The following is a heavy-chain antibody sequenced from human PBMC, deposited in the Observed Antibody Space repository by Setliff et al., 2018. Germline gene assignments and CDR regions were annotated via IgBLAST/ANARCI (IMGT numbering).Heavy chain of an antibody. CDR3: ARDHWGGSGRYPSYYYFMDV. CDR2: ISGSSSSI. Sequence: PGGSLRLSCAASGVTFSSHAMNWVRQAPGKGLEWVSAISGSSSSIHYGDSVKGRFTISRDNSKNTLYLQMNGLRVEDTAVYYCARDHWGGSGRYPSYYYFMDVWGKGTTVTVSS. CDR1: GVTFSSHA. V-gene: IGHV3-23*01. D-gene: IGHD3-10*01. J-gene: IGHJ6*03.